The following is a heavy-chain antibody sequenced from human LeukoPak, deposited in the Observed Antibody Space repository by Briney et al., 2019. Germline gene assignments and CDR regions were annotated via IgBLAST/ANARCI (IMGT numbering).Heavy chain of an antibody. D-gene: IGHD2-15*01. Sequence: GGSLRLSCAASGFTFSSYAMSWVRQAPGKGLEWVAVISYDGSNKYYADSVKGRFTISRDNSKNTLYLQMNSLKTEDTAVYYCIALAWTVADSYMDVWGKGTTATVYS. CDR1: GFTFSSYA. V-gene: IGHV3-30*04. CDR2: ISYDGSNK. CDR3: IALAWTVADSYMDV. J-gene: IGHJ6*03.